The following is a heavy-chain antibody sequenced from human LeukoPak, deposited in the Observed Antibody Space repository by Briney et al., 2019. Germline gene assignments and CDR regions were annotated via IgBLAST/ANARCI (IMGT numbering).Heavy chain of an antibody. V-gene: IGHV3-74*01. D-gene: IGHD2-15*01. CDR2: INSDGSST. CDR3: ARENLGYCSGGSRYLFDY. J-gene: IGHJ4*02. CDR1: GFTFSSYW. Sequence: GGSLRLSCAASGFTFSSYWMHWVRQAPGKGLVWVSRINSDGSSTSYADSVKGRFTISRDNAKNTLYLQMNSLRAEDTAVYYCARENLGYCSGGSRYLFDYWGQGTLVTVSS.